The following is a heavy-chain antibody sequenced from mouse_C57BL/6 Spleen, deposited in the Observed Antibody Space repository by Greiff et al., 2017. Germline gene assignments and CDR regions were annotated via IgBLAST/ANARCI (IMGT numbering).Heavy chain of an antibody. CDR3: ARGYYYGSSHYFDY. CDR1: GYTFTSYW. Sequence: VQLQQPGAELVMPGASVKLSCKASGYTFTSYWMHWVKQRPGQGLEWIGEIDPSDSYTNYNQKFKGKSTLTVDKSSSTAYMQLSSLTSEDSAVYYCARGYYYGSSHYFDYWGQGTTLTVSS. CDR2: IDPSDSYT. D-gene: IGHD1-1*01. J-gene: IGHJ2*01. V-gene: IGHV1-69*01.